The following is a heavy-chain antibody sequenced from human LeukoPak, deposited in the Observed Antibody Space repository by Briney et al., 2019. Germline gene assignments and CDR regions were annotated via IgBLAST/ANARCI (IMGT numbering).Heavy chain of an antibody. CDR2: IYYSGST. J-gene: IGHJ3*02. D-gene: IGHD1-14*01. Sequence: SETLSLICTVSGGSISSGDYYWSWIRQPPGKGLEWIGYIYYSGSTYYNPSLKSRVTISVDTARNQFSQKLSSVTAADTAMYYCARDLAPSGADAFDIWGQGTMVTVSS. CDR3: ARDLAPSGADAFDI. CDR1: GGSISSGDYY. V-gene: IGHV4-30-4*08.